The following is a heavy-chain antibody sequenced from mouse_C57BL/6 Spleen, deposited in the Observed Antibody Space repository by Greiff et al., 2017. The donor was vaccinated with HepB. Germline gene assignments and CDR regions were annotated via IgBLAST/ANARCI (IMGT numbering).Heavy chain of an antibody. CDR3: TTGGDYSNYGGFAY. D-gene: IGHD2-5*01. Sequence: EVQLVESGAELVRPGASVKLSCTASGFNIKDDYMHWVKQRPEQGLEWIGWIDPENGDTEYASKFQGKATITADTSSNTAYLQLSSLTSEDTAVYYCTTGGDYSNYGGFAYWGQGTLVTVSA. J-gene: IGHJ3*01. V-gene: IGHV14-4*01. CDR2: IDPENGDT. CDR1: GFNIKDDY.